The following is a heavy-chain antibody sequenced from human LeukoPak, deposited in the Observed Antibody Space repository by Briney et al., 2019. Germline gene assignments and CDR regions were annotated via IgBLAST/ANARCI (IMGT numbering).Heavy chain of an antibody. J-gene: IGHJ4*02. D-gene: IGHD5-12*01. CDR1: GYTFNNYG. Sequence: ASVKVSCKASGYTFNNYGISWVRQAPGQGLEWMVWISAYNGNIQYLRKFQGRVTMTTDTSTSTAYMELRSLRSDDTAVYYCAAQPGSGSPFKFWGQGTLVTVSS. CDR2: ISAYNGNI. V-gene: IGHV1-18*01. CDR3: AAQPGSGSPFKF.